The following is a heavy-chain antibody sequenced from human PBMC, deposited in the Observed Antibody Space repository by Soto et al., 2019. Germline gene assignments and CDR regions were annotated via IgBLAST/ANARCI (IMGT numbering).Heavy chain of an antibody. CDR2: IYSSGST. D-gene: IGHD6-19*01. CDR3: ARGSNKAVAGMGFDY. J-gene: IGHJ4*02. V-gene: IGHV4-59*01. Sequence: QVQLQESGPGLVKPSETLSLTCTVSGGSISGYYWSWIRQPPGKGLEWIGYIYSSGSTNYNPSLKIRVTISVDPSKNLFSRKLNSVTAADTAVYYCARGSNKAVAGMGFDYWGQGTLVTFSS. CDR1: GGSISGYY.